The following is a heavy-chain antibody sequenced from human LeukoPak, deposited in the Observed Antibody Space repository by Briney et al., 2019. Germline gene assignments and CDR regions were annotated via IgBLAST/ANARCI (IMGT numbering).Heavy chain of an antibody. J-gene: IGHJ4*02. CDR3: ARELLWFGESNFDY. V-gene: IGHV1-8*03. CDR1: GSTFTSYD. D-gene: IGHD3-10*01. CDR2: INPNSGNT. Sequence: PGASVKISCKASGSTFTSYDINWVRQATGQGLEWMGWINPNSGNTGYAQKFQGRVTITRNTSISTAYMELSSLRSEDTAVYYCARELLWFGESNFDYWGQGTLVTVSS.